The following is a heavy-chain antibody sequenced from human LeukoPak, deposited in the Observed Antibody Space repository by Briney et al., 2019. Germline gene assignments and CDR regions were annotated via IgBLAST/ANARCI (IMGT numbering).Heavy chain of an antibody. J-gene: IGHJ4*02. V-gene: IGHV4-59*01. D-gene: IGHD6-19*01. CDR3: ARAPSGLYYFDD. Sequence: PSETLSLTCTVSGGSISSYYWSWIRQPPGKGLEWIGYIYYSGSTNYNPSLKSRVTISVDTSKNQFSLKLSSVTAADTAVYYCARAPSGLYYFDDGGQGTLVTASA. CDR2: IYYSGST. CDR1: GGSISSYY.